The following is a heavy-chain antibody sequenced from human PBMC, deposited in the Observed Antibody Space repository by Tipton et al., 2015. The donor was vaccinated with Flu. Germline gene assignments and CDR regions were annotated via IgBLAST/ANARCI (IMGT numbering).Heavy chain of an antibody. Sequence: TLSLTYTVSGGSISSYSWSWIRQPPGKGLEWIGQIDHSGSTKYNPSLKSRVTISVDTSKNNFSLKLTSVTAADTAIYYCARETSHYTSGWDWFDPWGRGTLVTVSS. CDR2: IDHSGST. V-gene: IGHV4-59*01. CDR3: ARETSHYTSGWDWFDP. D-gene: IGHD6-19*01. J-gene: IGHJ5*02. CDR1: GGSISSYS.